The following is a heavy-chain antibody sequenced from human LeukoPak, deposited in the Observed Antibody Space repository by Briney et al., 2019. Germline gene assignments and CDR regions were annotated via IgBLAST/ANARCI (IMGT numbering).Heavy chain of an antibody. D-gene: IGHD1-26*01. V-gene: IGHV4-59*08. CDR1: GGSISSYY. J-gene: IGHJ3*02. Sequence: PSETLSLTCTVSGGSISSYYWSWIRQPPGKGLEWIGYIYYSGSTNYNPSLKSRFTISVDTSKNQFSLKLSSVTAADTAVYYCARQRSYEGAFDIWGQGTMVTVSS. CDR2: IYYSGST. CDR3: ARQRSYEGAFDI.